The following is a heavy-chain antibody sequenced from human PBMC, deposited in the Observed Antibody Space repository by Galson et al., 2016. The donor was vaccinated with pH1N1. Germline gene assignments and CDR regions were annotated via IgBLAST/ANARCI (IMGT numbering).Heavy chain of an antibody. D-gene: IGHD3-22*01. Sequence: SCKASGVIFRNFAMSWVRQAPEQGLEWMGGVIALFGTTNYAQKFQGRLTITTDESTSTVYMELSSLRSEDTAVYYCARAGENYYETSGYGKTWGQGTLVTVSS. CDR2: VIALFGTT. CDR3: ARAGENYYETSGYGKT. CDR1: GVIFRNFA. J-gene: IGHJ4*02. V-gene: IGHV1-69*05.